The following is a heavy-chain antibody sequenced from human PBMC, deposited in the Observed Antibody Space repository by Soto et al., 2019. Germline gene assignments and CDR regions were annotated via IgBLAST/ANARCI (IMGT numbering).Heavy chain of an antibody. Sequence: QVQLVQSGAEVKKPGASVRISCRASGYSFTSTYVHWVRQAPGQGPDWMGIINPAGGTTYYAQKFQGRLTITRDTSTDTVFMDLNDLTSEDTAVYFCALKVVTYYDNWGQGTLLTVSS. CDR3: ALKVVTYYDN. J-gene: IGHJ4*02. CDR2: INPAGGTT. V-gene: IGHV1-46*01. D-gene: IGHD2-21*02. CDR1: GYSFTSTY.